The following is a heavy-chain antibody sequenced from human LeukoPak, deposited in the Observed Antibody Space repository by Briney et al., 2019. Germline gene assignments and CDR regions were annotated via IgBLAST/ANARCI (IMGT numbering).Heavy chain of an antibody. D-gene: IGHD2-21*02. Sequence: GSLRLSCAVSGFSVSTNHMSWVRQAPGKGLEWVSVIYIDANTYYADSVKGRFTISRDTSKNTVFLQMNSLRAEDTAVYYCARDREVVTAKAQMDVWGKGTTVTVFS. CDR2: IYIDANT. CDR1: GFSVSTNH. J-gene: IGHJ6*04. CDR3: ARDREVVTAKAQMDV. V-gene: IGHV3-53*01.